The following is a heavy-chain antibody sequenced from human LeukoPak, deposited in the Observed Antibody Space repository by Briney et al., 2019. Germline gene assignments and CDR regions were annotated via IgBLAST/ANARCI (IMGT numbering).Heavy chain of an antibody. V-gene: IGHV3-48*03. Sequence: GSLRLPCAASGFTFSTYEMNWVRQAPGKGLEWVSYISSSGSMIYYADSVKGRFTVSRDNAKNSLYLQMNSLTVEDTAVYYCAREVADCGGDCLAPWGQGTLVTVSS. CDR2: ISSSGSMI. J-gene: IGHJ5*02. D-gene: IGHD2-21*02. CDR1: GFTFSTYE. CDR3: AREVADCGGDCLAP.